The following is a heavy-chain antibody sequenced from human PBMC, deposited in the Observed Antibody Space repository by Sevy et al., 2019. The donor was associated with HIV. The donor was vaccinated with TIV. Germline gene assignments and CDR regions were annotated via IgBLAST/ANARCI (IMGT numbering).Heavy chain of an antibody. D-gene: IGHD6-19*01. CDR3: ARDPGLAADYYYYGMDV. CDR2: IKQDGSEK. J-gene: IGHJ6*02. V-gene: IGHV3-7*01. Sequence: GGSLRLSCAASGFTFSSYWMSWVRQAPGKGLEWVANIKQDGSEKYYVDSVKGRFTISRDNAKNSLYLQMNSLRAEDTAVYYCARDPGLAADYYYYGMDVLGQRTPVTVSS. CDR1: GFTFSSYW.